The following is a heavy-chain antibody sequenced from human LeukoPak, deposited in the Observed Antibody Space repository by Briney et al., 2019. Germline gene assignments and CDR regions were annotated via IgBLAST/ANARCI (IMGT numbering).Heavy chain of an antibody. J-gene: IGHJ4*02. Sequence: GGSLRLSCAASGFTFSSYSMNWVRQAPGKGLEWVSSISSSSSYIYYADSVKGRFTISRDNAKNSLYLQMNSLRAEDTAVYYCARIPPHYDSSGYYYPENYYFDYWGQGTLVTVSS. D-gene: IGHD3-22*01. CDR2: ISSSSSYI. CDR3: ARIPPHYDSSGYYYPENYYFDY. V-gene: IGHV3-21*01. CDR1: GFTFSSYS.